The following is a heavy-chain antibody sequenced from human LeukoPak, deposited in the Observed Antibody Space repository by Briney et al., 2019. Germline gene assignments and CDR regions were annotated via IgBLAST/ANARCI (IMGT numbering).Heavy chain of an antibody. CDR3: AKAPD. CDR1: GYNFIDKY. V-gene: IGHV1-2*02. J-gene: IGHJ4*02. Sequence: ASVKVSCKASGYNFIDKYMHWVRQAPGQGLEWMGWTNPNNGGTNYAQKFEGRVTMTRDTSISTAYMELSSLRSDDTAVYYCAKAPDWGQGTLVTVSS. CDR2: TNPNNGGT.